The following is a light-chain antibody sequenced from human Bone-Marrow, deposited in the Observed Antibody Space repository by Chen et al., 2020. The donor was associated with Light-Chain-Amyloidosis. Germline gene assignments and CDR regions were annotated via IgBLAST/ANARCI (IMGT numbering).Light chain of an antibody. CDR2: GSS. Sequence: EIVLTQSPGTLSLSPGEGANLSCRASQTISSNYLTWYQQKFGQAPRLLIYGSSSRATGIPDRFTGRGGGTDFTLTIDRLATEDLAMYYCQQYGTSPLTFGGGTKVEIK. CDR1: QTISSNY. J-gene: IGKJ4*01. CDR3: QQYGTSPLT. V-gene: IGKV3-20*01.